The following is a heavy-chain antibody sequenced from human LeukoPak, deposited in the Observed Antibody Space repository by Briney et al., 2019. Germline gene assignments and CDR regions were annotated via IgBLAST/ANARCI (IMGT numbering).Heavy chain of an antibody. Sequence: GGSLRLSCAASGFTVSSNYMSWVRQAPGKGLEWVSVIYSGGSTYYADSVKGRFTISRDNSKNTLYLQMNSLRAEDTAVYYCARDRYDSSGSDYWGQGTLVTVSS. CDR1: GFTVSSNY. D-gene: IGHD3-22*01. CDR3: ARDRYDSSGSDY. CDR2: IYSGGST. V-gene: IGHV3-66*01. J-gene: IGHJ4*02.